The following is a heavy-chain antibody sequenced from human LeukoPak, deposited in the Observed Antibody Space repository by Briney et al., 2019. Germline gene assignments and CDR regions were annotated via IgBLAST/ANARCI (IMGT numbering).Heavy chain of an antibody. J-gene: IGHJ4*02. D-gene: IGHD3-22*01. CDR1: GFTFSSYW. Sequence: GGSLRLSCTASGFTFSSYWMNWVRQAPGKGLEWVSYISSSGSTIYYADSVKGRFTISRDNAKNSLYLQMNSLRAEDTAVYYCAREPHDSSGYNEDYWGQGTLVTVSS. CDR3: AREPHDSSGYNEDY. CDR2: ISSSGSTI. V-gene: IGHV3-48*04.